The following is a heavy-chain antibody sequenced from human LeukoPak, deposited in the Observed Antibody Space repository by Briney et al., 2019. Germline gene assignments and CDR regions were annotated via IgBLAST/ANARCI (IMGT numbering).Heavy chain of an antibody. D-gene: IGHD3-22*01. J-gene: IGHJ4*02. CDR2: IYYSGST. Sequence: PSETLSLTCTVSGGSISSYYWSWIRQPPGKGLEWIGYIYYSGSTNYNPSLKSRVTISVDTSKNQFSLKLSSVTAADTAVYYCARARYYDSSGYYSRFDYWGQGTLLTVSS. V-gene: IGHV4-59*01. CDR3: ARARYYDSSGYYSRFDY. CDR1: GGSISSYY.